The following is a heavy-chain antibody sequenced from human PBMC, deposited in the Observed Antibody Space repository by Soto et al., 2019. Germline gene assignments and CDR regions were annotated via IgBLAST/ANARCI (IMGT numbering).Heavy chain of an antibody. CDR2: MSPNSGAT. V-gene: IGHV1-8*01. J-gene: IGHJ6*02. D-gene: IGHD2-8*01. Sequence: QVQLVQSGAEVTKPGASVKVSCKASGYTFTSYDVNWVRQATGQGLEWMGWMSPNSGATGYAQKFQGRVTMTRDTSISTVYMELSNLRSEDTAIYYCARGVDNGVDVWGQGSTVTVSS. CDR3: ARGVDNGVDV. CDR1: GYTFTSYD.